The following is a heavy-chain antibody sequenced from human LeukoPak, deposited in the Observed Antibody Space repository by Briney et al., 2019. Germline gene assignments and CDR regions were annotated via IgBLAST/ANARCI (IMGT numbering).Heavy chain of an antibody. Sequence: PGGSLRLSCAASGFTFSSYSMTWVRQAPGQGLEWGLSISSSSSYIYYADSVKGRFTNSRDNAKNSLYLQMNSLRAVDTAVYYCAREDGRGFDYWGQGTLVTVSS. CDR1: GFTFSSYS. D-gene: IGHD3-10*01. CDR3: AREDGRGFDY. J-gene: IGHJ4*02. V-gene: IGHV3-21*01. CDR2: ISSSSSYI.